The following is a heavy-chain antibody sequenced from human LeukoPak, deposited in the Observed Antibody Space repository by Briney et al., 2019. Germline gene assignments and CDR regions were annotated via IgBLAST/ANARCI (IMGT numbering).Heavy chain of an antibody. V-gene: IGHV4-38-2*02. D-gene: IGHD3-9*01. CDR1: GYSISSGYY. CDR3: ARDNDILTGYYAPGYYMDV. J-gene: IGHJ6*03. Sequence: PSETLSLTCTVSGYSISSGYYWGWIRQPPGKGLEWIGSIYHSGSTYYNPSLKSRVTISVDTSKNQFSLKLSSVTAADTAVYYCARDNDILTGYYAPGYYMDVWGKGTTVTVSS. CDR2: IYHSGST.